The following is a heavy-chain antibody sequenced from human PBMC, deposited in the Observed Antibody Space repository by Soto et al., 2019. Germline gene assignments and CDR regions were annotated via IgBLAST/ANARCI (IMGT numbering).Heavy chain of an antibody. Sequence: EVQLVESGGGLVQPGGSLRLSCATSGLIFSNYEMNWVRQAPGKGLELVSNISDSGSTIYYADSVKGRFTISIDSAKNALYLQMNSLRAEDTAVYYCARGGITGTTQRPFDYWGQGTLVTVSS. CDR2: ISDSGSTI. CDR3: ARGGITGTTQRPFDY. CDR1: GLIFSNYE. V-gene: IGHV3-48*03. D-gene: IGHD1-20*01. J-gene: IGHJ4*02.